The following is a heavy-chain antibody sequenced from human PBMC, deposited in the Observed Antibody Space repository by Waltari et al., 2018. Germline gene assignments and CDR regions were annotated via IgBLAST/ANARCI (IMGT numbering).Heavy chain of an antibody. Sequence: QVQLVQSGAEVKKPGASVKVSCKASGYTFTSYYMHWVRQAPGQGLEWMGIINPSGGSTSYAQKFQCRGTMTRDTSTSTVYMELSSLRSEDTAVYYCARDLMVRAESYGMDVWGQGTTVTVSS. CDR3: ARDLMVRAESYGMDV. J-gene: IGHJ6*02. CDR1: GYTFTSYY. V-gene: IGHV1-46*01. CDR2: INPSGGST. D-gene: IGHD3-10*01.